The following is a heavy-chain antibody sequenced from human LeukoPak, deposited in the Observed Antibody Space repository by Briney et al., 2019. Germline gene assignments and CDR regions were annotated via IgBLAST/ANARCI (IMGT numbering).Heavy chain of an antibody. D-gene: IGHD3-22*01. Sequence: PGRSLSLSCAASGFTFSSYAMHWVRQAPGKGLEWVAVISYDGSDKYYADSVKGRFTISRDNSRNTLYLQMNSLRAEDTAVYYCAKSYYYDKLAYYWGQGTLVTVSS. CDR1: GFTFSSYA. CDR2: ISYDGSDK. V-gene: IGHV3-30*18. J-gene: IGHJ4*02. CDR3: AKSYYYDKLAYY.